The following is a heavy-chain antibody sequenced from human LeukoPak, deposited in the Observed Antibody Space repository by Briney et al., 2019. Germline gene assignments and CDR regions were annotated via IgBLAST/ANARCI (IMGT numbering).Heavy chain of an antibody. CDR3: AREREYYYDSSGYAFDY. CDR2: INPNSGGT. D-gene: IGHD3-22*01. Sequence: ASVKLSCKASGYTFTGYYMHWVRQAPGQGLEWMGWINPNSGGTNYAQKFQGRVTMTRDTSISTAYMELSRLRSDDTAVYYCAREREYYYDSSGYAFDYWGQGTLVTVSS. CDR1: GYTFTGYY. V-gene: IGHV1-2*02. J-gene: IGHJ4*02.